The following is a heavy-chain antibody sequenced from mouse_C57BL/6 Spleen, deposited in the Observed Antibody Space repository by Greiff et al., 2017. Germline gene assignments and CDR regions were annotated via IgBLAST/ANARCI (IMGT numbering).Heavy chain of an antibody. J-gene: IGHJ4*01. D-gene: IGHD1-1*01. CDR1: GYTFTSYG. Sequence: QVQLKESGAELARPGASVKLSCKASGYTFTSYGISWVKQRTGQGLEWIGEIYPRSGNTYYNEKFKGKATLTADKSSSTAYMELRSLTSEDSAVYFCARVGDYYGSSYAMDYWGQGTSVTVSS. V-gene: IGHV1-81*01. CDR3: ARVGDYYGSSYAMDY. CDR2: IYPRSGNT.